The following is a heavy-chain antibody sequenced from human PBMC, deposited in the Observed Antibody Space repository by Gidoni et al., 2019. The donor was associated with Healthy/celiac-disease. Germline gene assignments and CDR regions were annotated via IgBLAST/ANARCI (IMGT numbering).Heavy chain of an antibody. CDR1: GGSISSGGYY. Sequence: QVQLQESGPGLVKPAQTLSLTCPLSGGSISSGGYYWSWIRQHPGKGLEWIGYIYYSGSTYYDPSLKSRVTISVDTSKNQFSLKLSSVTAADTAVYYCARGGLRFLEWLSKHLYGMDVWGQGTTVTVSS. V-gene: IGHV4-31*03. D-gene: IGHD3-3*01. J-gene: IGHJ6*02. CDR2: IYYSGST. CDR3: ARGGLRFLEWLSKHLYGMDV.